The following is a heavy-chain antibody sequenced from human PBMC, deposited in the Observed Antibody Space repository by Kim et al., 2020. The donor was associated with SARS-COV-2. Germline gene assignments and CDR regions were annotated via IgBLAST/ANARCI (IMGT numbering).Heavy chain of an antibody. D-gene: IGHD3-9*01. Sequence: TPSPKSRVTISVDTSKTQFSLKLSSVTAADTAGYYCARGTYYDILTADYWGQGTLVTVSS. CDR3: ARGTYYDILTADY. J-gene: IGHJ4*02. V-gene: IGHV4-30-2*04.